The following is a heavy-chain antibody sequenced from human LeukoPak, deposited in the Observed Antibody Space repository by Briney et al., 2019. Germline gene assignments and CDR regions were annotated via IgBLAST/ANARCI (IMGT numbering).Heavy chain of an antibody. V-gene: IGHV1-2*02. J-gene: IGHJ6*02. Sequence: ASVKVSCKASGYTFTGYYMHWVRQAPGQGLEWMGWINPNSGGKNYAQKFQGRVTMTRDTSISTAYMELSRLRSDDTAVYYCARGSYSSGKYYYYGMDVWGQGTTVTVSS. CDR3: ARGSYSSGKYYYYGMDV. D-gene: IGHD6-19*01. CDR2: INPNSGGK. CDR1: GYTFTGYY.